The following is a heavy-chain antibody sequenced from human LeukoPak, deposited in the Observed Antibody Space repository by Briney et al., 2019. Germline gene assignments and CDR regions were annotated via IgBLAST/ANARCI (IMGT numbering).Heavy chain of an antibody. CDR3: ARTYCSGGSCYLFDY. V-gene: IGHV4-59*01. Sequence: SETLSLTCTVSGVSITSYYWSWIRQPPGKGLEWIGYIYYSGSTNYNPSLKSRVTISVDTSKNQFSLKLSSVTAADTAVYYCARTYCSGGSCYLFDYWGQGTLVTVSS. CDR1: GVSITSYY. J-gene: IGHJ4*02. D-gene: IGHD2-15*01. CDR2: IYYSGST.